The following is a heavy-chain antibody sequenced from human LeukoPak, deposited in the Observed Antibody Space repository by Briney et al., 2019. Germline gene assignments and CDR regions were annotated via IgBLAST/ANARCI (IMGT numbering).Heavy chain of an antibody. D-gene: IGHD2-2*01. CDR3: ARNLGRAAIPYYYYGMDA. V-gene: IGHV1-69*13. CDR1: GGTFSSYA. CDR2: IIPIFGTA. Sequence: PVASVKVSCKASGGTFSSYAISWVRQAPGQGLEWMGGIIPIFGTANYAQKFQGRVTITADESTSTAYMELSSLRSEDTAVYYCARNLGRAAIPYYYYGMDAWGQGTTVTVSS. J-gene: IGHJ6*02.